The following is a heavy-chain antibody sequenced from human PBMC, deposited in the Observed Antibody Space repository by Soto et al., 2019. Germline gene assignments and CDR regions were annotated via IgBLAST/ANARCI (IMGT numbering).Heavy chain of an antibody. CDR3: AKSSKWNVYYYGMDV. D-gene: IGHD1-1*01. CDR2: ISGSGGTT. J-gene: IGHJ6*02. Sequence: GGSLRLSCAASGFTFSSYAMSWVRQAPGKGLEWVSAISGSGGTTYYADSVKGRFTISRDNSKNTLYLQMNSLRAEDTAVYYCAKSSKWNVYYYGMDVWGQGTTVTVSS. V-gene: IGHV3-23*01. CDR1: GFTFSSYA.